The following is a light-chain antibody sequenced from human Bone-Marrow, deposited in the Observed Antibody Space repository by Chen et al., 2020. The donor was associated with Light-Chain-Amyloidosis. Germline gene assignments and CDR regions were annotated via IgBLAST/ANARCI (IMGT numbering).Light chain of an antibody. CDR3: QQYGSS. V-gene: IGKV3-20*01. CDR2: GAS. Sequence: EIVLTQSPGTLSLSPGERATLSCRASQSVSSSYLAWYQQKAGQAPRLLIYGASSRATGIPDRFSGSGSGTDFTLTISRLEPEDCAVYYCQQYGSSFGGGTKVEIK. CDR1: QSVSSSY. J-gene: IGKJ4*01.